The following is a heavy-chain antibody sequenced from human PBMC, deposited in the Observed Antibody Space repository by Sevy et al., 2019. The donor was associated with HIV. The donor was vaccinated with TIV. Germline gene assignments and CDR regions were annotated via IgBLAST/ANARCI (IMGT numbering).Heavy chain of an antibody. CDR1: GYTFTSYG. J-gene: IGHJ3*02. D-gene: IGHD2-2*02. V-gene: IGHV1-18*01. CDR3: ARSQRRIPEHRRGAFAI. CDR2: ISAYNGNT. Sequence: ASVKVSCKASGYTFTSYGISWVRQAPGQGLEWMGWISAYNGNTNYTQKLQVRVTMTTDTSTSTAYMELRSLRSDDTAVYYCARSQRRIPEHRRGAFAIWGQGTMVSASS.